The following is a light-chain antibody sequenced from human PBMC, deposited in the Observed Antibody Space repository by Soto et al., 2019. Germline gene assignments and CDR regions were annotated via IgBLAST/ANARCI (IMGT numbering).Light chain of an antibody. Sequence: DIQMTQSPSSLSASVGDRVTITCQASQDISNYLNWYQQKPGKAPKLLIYDASNLETGVPSRFNGSGSGTNVTFTISSLQPEDIATYYCQQYDNLPLTFGGGTKVEIK. CDR1: QDISNY. J-gene: IGKJ4*01. V-gene: IGKV1-33*01. CDR3: QQYDNLPLT. CDR2: DAS.